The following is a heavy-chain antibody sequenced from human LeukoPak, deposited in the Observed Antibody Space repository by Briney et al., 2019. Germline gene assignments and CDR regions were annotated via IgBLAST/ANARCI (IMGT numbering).Heavy chain of an antibody. Sequence: GGSLRLSCSASGLTLSNYWMIWVRQAPGKGLEWVANIKQDGSEKYYVDSVKGRFTISRDNAKNSLYLQMNSLRAEDTAVYYCAREGARVSWYLFYFDYWGQGTLVTVSS. CDR2: IKQDGSEK. CDR1: GLTLSNYW. V-gene: IGHV3-7*03. J-gene: IGHJ4*02. CDR3: AREGARVSWYLFYFDY. D-gene: IGHD6-13*01.